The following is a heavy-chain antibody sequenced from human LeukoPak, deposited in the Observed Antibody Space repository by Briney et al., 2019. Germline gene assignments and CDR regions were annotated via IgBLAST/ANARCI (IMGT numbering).Heavy chain of an antibody. CDR1: GFSSSSYW. Sequence: PGGSLRLSCAASGFSSSSYWMTWVRQAPGKGLEWVANIKQDGSAKYYIDSVKGRFTISRDNAQNSVYLQMNSLRVEDTAVYYCANSPAGTPADYWGQGTLVTVSS. CDR2: IKQDGSAK. V-gene: IGHV3-7*01. CDR3: ANSPAGTPADY. D-gene: IGHD6-19*01. J-gene: IGHJ4*02.